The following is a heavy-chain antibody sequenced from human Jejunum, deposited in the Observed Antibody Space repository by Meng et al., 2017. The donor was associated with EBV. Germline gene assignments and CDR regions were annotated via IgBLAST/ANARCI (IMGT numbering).Heavy chain of an antibody. V-gene: IGHV4-61*01. CDR3: ARGRGVTDYYDSSGSPFDY. Sequence: QVQLQESGPGLVKSSEPLSLTCTVSGGSVSTGSYYWSWIRQPPGKGLEWIGYFYYSASPKYNPSLKSRATISADMSKNQFSLKLRSVTSADTAVYYCARGRGVTDYYDSSGSPFDYWGQGTLVTVYS. CDR1: GGSVSTGSYY. D-gene: IGHD3-22*01. J-gene: IGHJ4*02. CDR2: FYYSASP.